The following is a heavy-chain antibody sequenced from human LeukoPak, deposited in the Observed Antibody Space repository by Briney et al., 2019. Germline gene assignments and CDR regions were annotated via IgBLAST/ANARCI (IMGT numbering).Heavy chain of an antibody. CDR3: GRHLRVAATQSNFDY. Sequence: GEPLQTSWQGPGYRFSTFWIGLVRPIPGEGLGWMWIIYPGDSDTRYTRSLQGQVTTSADKSISTAYLQRSSLKASDTAMYYCGRHLRVAATQSNFDYWGQGTLVTVSS. V-gene: IGHV5-51*01. D-gene: IGHD2-15*01. CDR2: IYPGDSDT. CDR1: GYRFSTFW. J-gene: IGHJ4*02.